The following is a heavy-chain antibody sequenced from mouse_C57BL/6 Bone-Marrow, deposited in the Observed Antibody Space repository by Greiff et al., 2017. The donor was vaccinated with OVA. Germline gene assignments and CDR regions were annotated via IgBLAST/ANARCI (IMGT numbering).Heavy chain of an antibody. CDR1: GYTFTSYW. J-gene: IGHJ4*01. Sequence: VQLQQPGAELVKPGASVKVSCKASGYTFTSYWMHWVKQRPGQGLEWIGRIHPSDSDTNSNQKFKGKATLTVDKSSSTAYMQLSSLTSKGSAVYYCAQILGNCDGYYGPMDYWGQGTSVTVSS. CDR3: AQILGNCDGYYGPMDY. CDR2: IHPSDSDT. V-gene: IGHV1-74*01. D-gene: IGHD2-3*01.